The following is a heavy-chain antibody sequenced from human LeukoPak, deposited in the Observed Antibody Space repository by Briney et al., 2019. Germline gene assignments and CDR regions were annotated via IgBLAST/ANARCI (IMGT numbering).Heavy chain of an antibody. J-gene: IGHJ3*02. CDR2: IKQDGSEK. CDR1: LFTFSSYL. D-gene: IGHD6-19*01. V-gene: IGHV3-7*01. Sequence: PGGALRLSCADSLFTFSSYLMSWVRQAPAKGLAWVANIKQDGSEKYYVDSVKGRFTVSRDNAKNSLYLQMNSLRAEDTAVYYCARPGSGWYGPHAFDIWGQGTMVTVSS. CDR3: ARPGSGWYGPHAFDI.